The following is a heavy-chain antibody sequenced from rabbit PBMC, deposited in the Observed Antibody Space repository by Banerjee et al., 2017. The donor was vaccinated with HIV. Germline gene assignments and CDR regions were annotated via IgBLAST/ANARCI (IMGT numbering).Heavy chain of an antibody. Sequence: QEQLVESGGGLVQPEGSLTLTCTASGFSFSSNYWICWVRQAPGKGLELIGCIYAGSSGMTYYASWAKGRFTISKTSSTTVTLQMTSLTAADTATYFCARDLAGVIGWNFNLWGQGTLVTVS. D-gene: IGHD4-1*01. V-gene: IGHV1S45*01. CDR3: ARDLAGVIGWNFNL. CDR1: GFSFSSNYW. CDR2: IYAGSSGMT. J-gene: IGHJ4*01.